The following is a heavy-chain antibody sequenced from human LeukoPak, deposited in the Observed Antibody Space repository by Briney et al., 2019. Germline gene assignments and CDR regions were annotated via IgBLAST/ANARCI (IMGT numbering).Heavy chain of an antibody. V-gene: IGHV3-69-1*01. D-gene: IGHD4-17*01. Sequence: PGGSLRLSCAASGFRFSAYDMHWVRQAPGEGLEWVAYFGHSGTIYYADSVRGRFTISRDNAKNSLHLQMNSLRADDTAVYYCAGYGDYPYWGQGTPVTVSS. CDR2: FGHSGTI. J-gene: IGHJ4*02. CDR1: GFRFSAYD. CDR3: AGYGDYPY.